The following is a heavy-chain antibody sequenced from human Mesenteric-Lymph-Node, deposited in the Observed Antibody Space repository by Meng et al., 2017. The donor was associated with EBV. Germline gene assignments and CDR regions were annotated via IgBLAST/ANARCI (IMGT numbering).Heavy chain of an antibody. Sequence: QITLKESGPTLXXXXXTXPLXXXXSGFSLSTSGVGVGWIRQPPGKALEWLALIYWDDDKRYSPSLKSRLTFTKDTSKNQVVLTMTNMDPVDTATYYCAHQDGYNSIGYLDYWGQGSLVTVSS. CDR3: AHQDGYNSIGYLDY. V-gene: IGHV2-5*02. CDR2: IYWDDDK. CDR1: GFSLSTSGVG. J-gene: IGHJ4*02. D-gene: IGHD5-24*01.